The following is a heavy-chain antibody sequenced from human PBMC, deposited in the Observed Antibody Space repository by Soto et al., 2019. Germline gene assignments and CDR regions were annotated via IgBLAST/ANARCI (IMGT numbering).Heavy chain of an antibody. CDR2: INHSGST. Sequence: SETLSLTCAVYGGSFSGYYWSWIRQPPGKGLEWIGEINHSGSTNYNPSLKSRVTISVDTSKNQFSLKLSSVTAADTAVYYCARGHRYSGYDSNDYYYMDAWGKGTTVTVSS. CDR1: GGSFSGYY. D-gene: IGHD5-12*01. V-gene: IGHV4-34*01. CDR3: ARGHRYSGYDSNDYYYMDA. J-gene: IGHJ6*03.